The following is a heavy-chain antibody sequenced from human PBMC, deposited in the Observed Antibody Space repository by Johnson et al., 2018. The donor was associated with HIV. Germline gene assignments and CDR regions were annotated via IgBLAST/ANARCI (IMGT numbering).Heavy chain of an antibody. CDR3: ARNSGNGLVLRGDAFDM. CDR2: ISYDVSIK. V-gene: IGHV3-30-3*01. Sequence: QVQLVESGGGVVQPGGSLRLSCAASGFTFSSYAMHWVRQAPGKGLEWVAVISYDVSIKYFADSVTGRFTISRDNSKNTLHLQMNSLRPEDTAVYYCARNSGNGLVLRGDAFDMWGQGTMVTVSS. J-gene: IGHJ3*02. CDR1: GFTFSSYA. D-gene: IGHD2-8*01.